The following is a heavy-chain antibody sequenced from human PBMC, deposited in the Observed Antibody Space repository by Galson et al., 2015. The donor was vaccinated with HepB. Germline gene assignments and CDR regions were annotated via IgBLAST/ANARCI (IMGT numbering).Heavy chain of an antibody. D-gene: IGHD3-22*01. CDR1: GGSFNTYA. J-gene: IGHJ3*02. Sequence: SVKVSCKASGGSFNTYAISWLRQAPGQGLEWMEGIIPMFDTAIYAQKFQGRVTITADKSTNTAYMDLSSLRSEDTAVYYCARDRADYYDSSGYSGAFDIWGHGTMVTVSS. CDR2: IIPMFDTA. V-gene: IGHV1-69*06. CDR3: ARDRADYYDSSGYSGAFDI.